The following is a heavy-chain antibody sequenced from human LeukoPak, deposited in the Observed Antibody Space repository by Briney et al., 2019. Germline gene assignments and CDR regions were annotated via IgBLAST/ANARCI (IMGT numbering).Heavy chain of an antibody. D-gene: IGHD3-22*01. CDR2: ISANNGST. J-gene: IGHJ4*02. V-gene: IGHV1-18*01. CDR1: GYTFTNYG. CDR3: ARSRYYYDSSGYSSHFDY. Sequence: GASVKVSCKASGYTFTNYGISWVRQAPGQGLEWMGWISANNGSTNYAQKFQDRLTMTTDTSTSTAYMELRSLRSDDTAVYYCARSRYYYDSSGYSSHFDYWGQGTLVTVSS.